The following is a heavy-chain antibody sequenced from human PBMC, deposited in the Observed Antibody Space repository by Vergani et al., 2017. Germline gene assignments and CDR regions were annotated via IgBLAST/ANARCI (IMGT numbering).Heavy chain of an antibody. CDR3: ARESTYYYDSSGSAFDI. J-gene: IGHJ3*02. CDR2: IYYSGST. D-gene: IGHD3-22*01. Sequence: QVQLQESGPGLLKPSQTLSLTCTVSGGSISSGGYYWSWIRQHPGKGLEWIGSIYYSGSTYYNPSLKSRVTISVDTSKNQFSLKLSSVTAADTAVYYCARESTYYYDSSGSAFDIWGQGTMVTVSS. V-gene: IGHV4-31*03. CDR1: GGSISSGGYY.